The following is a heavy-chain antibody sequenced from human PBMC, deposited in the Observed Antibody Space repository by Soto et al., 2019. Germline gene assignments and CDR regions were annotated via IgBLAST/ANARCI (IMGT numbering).Heavy chain of an antibody. V-gene: IGHV4-31*03. CDR1: GGSISSGGYY. CDR2: IYYSGST. Sequence: QVQLQESGPGLVKPSQTLSLTCPVSGGSISSGGYYWSWIRQHPGKGLEWIGYIYYSGSTYYNPSLKSRVTISVDTSKNQFSLKLSSVTAADTAVYDCVCYGSGRETHFDYWGQGTLVTVSS. J-gene: IGHJ4*02. D-gene: IGHD3-10*01. CDR3: VCYGSGRETHFDY.